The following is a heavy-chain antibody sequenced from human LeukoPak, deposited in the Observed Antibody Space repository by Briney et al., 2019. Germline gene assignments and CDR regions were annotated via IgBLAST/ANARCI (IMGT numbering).Heavy chain of an antibody. CDR2: ISPSGGST. CDR3: ARGENPLNSQIAIIDY. V-gene: IGHV1-46*01. J-gene: IGHJ4*02. Sequence: ASVKVSCKAFGYTFTSNYMHWVRQAPGQGPEWMGVISPSGGSTTYAQKFQGRVTLTRDMSTSTDYLELSSLTSEDTAVYYCARGENPLNSQIAIIDYWGQGTLVTVSS. D-gene: IGHD2/OR15-2a*01. CDR1: GYTFTSNY.